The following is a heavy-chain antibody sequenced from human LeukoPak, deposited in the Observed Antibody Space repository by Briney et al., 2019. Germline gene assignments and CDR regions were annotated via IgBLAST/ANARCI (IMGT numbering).Heavy chain of an antibody. CDR1: GGSISSRSYY. V-gene: IGHV4-39*07. J-gene: IGHJ4*02. CDR3: ARVNSSDWYSLFDY. CDR2: IHYRGST. Sequence: PSETLSLTCIVSGGSISSRSYYWGWIRQPPGKGLEWIGNIHYRGSTYYNPSLRSRVTISIDTSKNQFSLKLSSVTAADTAVYYCARVNSSDWYSLFDYWGQGTLVTVSS. D-gene: IGHD6-19*01.